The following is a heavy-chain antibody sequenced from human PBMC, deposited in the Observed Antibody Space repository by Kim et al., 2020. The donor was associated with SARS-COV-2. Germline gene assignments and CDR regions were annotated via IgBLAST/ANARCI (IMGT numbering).Heavy chain of an antibody. Sequence: SQTLSLTCVISGDSVSSNSAAWNWIRQSPSRGLEWLGRTYYRSKWYNDYAVSVKSRITINPDTSKNQFSLRLNSVTPEDTAVYYCARERNYYGSRALNNWFDPWGQGTLVTVSS. V-gene: IGHV6-1*01. CDR3: ARERNYYGSRALNNWFDP. J-gene: IGHJ5*02. CDR2: TYYRSKWYN. D-gene: IGHD3-10*01. CDR1: GDSVSSNSAA.